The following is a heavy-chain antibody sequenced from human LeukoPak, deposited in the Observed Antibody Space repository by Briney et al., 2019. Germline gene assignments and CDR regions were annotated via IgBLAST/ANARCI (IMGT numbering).Heavy chain of an antibody. Sequence: GGSLRLSCAASGFTFSSCAMSWVRQAPGKGLEWVSAISGSGGSTYYADSVKGRSTISRDNSKNTLYLQMNSLRAEDTAVYYCAKDRALAAAGFLFDYWGQGTLVTVSS. V-gene: IGHV3-23*01. CDR3: AKDRALAAAGFLFDY. J-gene: IGHJ4*02. D-gene: IGHD6-13*01. CDR1: GFTFSSCA. CDR2: ISGSGGST.